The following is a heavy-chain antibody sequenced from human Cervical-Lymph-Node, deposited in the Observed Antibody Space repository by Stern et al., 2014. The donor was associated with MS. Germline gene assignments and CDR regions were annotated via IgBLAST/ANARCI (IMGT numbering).Heavy chain of an antibody. D-gene: IGHD3-3*01. CDR2: IYPKTGDT. CDR3: ARDLGFGNY. CDR1: GYTFNDYH. Sequence: VQLVESGAEATKPGASVKVSCKASGYTFNDYHMHWVRQAPGQGPEWMGRIYPKTGDTKYAHKFQDRVTMTRDTSIKTAYMELSGLRSDDTAVYYCARDLGFGNYWGQGTLVTVSS. J-gene: IGHJ4*02. V-gene: IGHV1-2*06.